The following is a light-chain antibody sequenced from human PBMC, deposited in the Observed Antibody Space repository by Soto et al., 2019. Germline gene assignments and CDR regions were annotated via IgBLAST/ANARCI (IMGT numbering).Light chain of an antibody. CDR1: QGISSY. J-gene: IGKJ2*01. Sequence: DIQLTQSPSSLSASVGDRVTITCRASQGISSYLDWYQQKPGKAPKLLIYAASTLQSGVPSRFSGSGSGTDDTPPISSRQPHEVLAYYYCQLNNCPLQTFGQGTKLEIK. CDR2: AAS. CDR3: CQLNNCPLQT. V-gene: IGKV1-9*01.